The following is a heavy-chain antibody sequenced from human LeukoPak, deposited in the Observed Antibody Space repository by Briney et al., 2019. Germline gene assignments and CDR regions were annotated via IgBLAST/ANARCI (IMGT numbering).Heavy chain of an antibody. D-gene: IGHD3-22*01. Sequence: SETLSLTCTVSGGSIRSYYWRWIRQPAGKGLGWIGRIYTDGSTYYNPSLKSRVTMSVDTSKNQFSLKLTSVTAADTAVYYCARDAYYYDSSGYYNSDYWGQGTLVTVSS. CDR1: GGSIRSYY. CDR2: IYTDGST. CDR3: ARDAYYYDSSGYYNSDY. J-gene: IGHJ4*02. V-gene: IGHV4-4*07.